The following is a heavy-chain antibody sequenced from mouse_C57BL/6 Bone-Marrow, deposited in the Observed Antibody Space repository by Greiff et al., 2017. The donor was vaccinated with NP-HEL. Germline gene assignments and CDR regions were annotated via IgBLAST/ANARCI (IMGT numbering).Heavy chain of an antibody. V-gene: IGHV2-2*01. CDR2: IWSGGST. CDR3: ARNKDYGSSYDYFDY. J-gene: IGHJ2*01. D-gene: IGHD1-1*01. CDR1: GFSLTSYG. Sequence: VKLQESGPGLVQPSQSLSITCTVSGFSLTSYGVHWVRQSPGKGLEWLGVIWSGGSTDYNAAFISRLSISKDNSKSQVFIKMNSLQADDTAIYYCARNKDYGSSYDYFDYWGQGTTLTVSS.